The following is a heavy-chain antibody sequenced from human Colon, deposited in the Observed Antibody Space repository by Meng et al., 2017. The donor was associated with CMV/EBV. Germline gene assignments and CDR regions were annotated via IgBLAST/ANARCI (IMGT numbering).Heavy chain of an antibody. D-gene: IGHD2-21*01. CDR1: GFSAGDSF. Sequence: GESLKISCTVSGFSAGDSFMTWVRQAPGKGLEWVGFIRGKNSGGTTEYAASVKGRFTISRDDSNNVAYLQMNSLRIEDTAVYYCTRCGNNCYLDYWGQGTLVTVSS. CDR3: TRCGNNCYLDY. V-gene: IGHV3-49*04. CDR2: IRGKNSGGTT. J-gene: IGHJ4*02.